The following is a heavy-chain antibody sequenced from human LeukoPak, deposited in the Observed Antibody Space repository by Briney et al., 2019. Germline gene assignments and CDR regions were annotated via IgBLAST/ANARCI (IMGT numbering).Heavy chain of an antibody. J-gene: IGHJ5*02. V-gene: IGHV1-3*01. CDR1: GYTFTSHA. CDR2: INAGYGNT. D-gene: IGHD3-22*01. CDR3: ARFTMTRGWFDP. Sequence: ASVKVSCKASGYTFTSHAIHWVRQAPGQRFQWMGWINAGYGNTKYSQKFQGRVTITRETSASTAYMELRSLRSEDTAIYYCARFTMTRGWFDPWGQGTLVTVSS.